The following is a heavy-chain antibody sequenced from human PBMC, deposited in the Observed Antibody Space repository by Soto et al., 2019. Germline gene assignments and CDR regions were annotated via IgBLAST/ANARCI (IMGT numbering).Heavy chain of an antibody. D-gene: IGHD3-10*01. V-gene: IGHV4-31*03. Sequence: QVQLQESGPGLVKPSQTLSLTCTVSGGSISSGGYYWSWIRQHPGKGLEWIGYIYYSGSTYYNPSLKSRVTISLDTSKNQFSLKLSSVTAADTAVYYCERAEGGLLWFGELLGGNFEYWGQGTLVTVSS. J-gene: IGHJ4*02. CDR1: GGSISSGGYY. CDR2: IYYSGST. CDR3: ERAEGGLLWFGELLGGNFEY.